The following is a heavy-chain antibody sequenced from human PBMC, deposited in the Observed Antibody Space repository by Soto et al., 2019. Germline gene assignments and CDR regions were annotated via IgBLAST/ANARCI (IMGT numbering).Heavy chain of an antibody. J-gene: IGHJ4*02. CDR1: GGSISSGGYY. D-gene: IGHD6-6*01. Sequence: SETLSLTCTVSGGSISSGGYYWSWIRQHPGKGLEWIGYIYYSGSTYYNPSLKSRVTISVDTSKNQFSLKLSSVTAADTAVYYCARVEYSSSVPFDYWGQGTLVTVSS. CDR2: IYYSGST. CDR3: ARVEYSSSVPFDY. V-gene: IGHV4-31*03.